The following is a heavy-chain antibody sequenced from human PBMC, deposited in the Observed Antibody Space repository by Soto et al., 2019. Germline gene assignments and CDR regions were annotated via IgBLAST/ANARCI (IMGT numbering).Heavy chain of an antibody. CDR3: ARVPSP. CDR1: GGSISSGGYS. V-gene: IGHV4-30-2*01. J-gene: IGHJ5*02. Sequence: QLQLQESGSGLVKPSQTLSLTCAVSGGSISSGGYSWSWIRQPPGKGLEWIGYIYHSGSTYYNQSSHRRLTISVDRTKILFSPKVSCVKAAETAVFYCARVPSPWGKGTLVTLS. CDR2: IYHSGST.